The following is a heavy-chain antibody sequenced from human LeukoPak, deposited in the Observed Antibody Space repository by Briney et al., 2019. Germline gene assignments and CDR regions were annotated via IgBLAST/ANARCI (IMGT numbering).Heavy chain of an antibody. V-gene: IGHV1-18*01. CDR2: ISAYNGNT. D-gene: IGHD2-2*01. CDR1: GYTFTSYG. J-gene: IGHJ6*03. CDR3: ARALSSYYYYYMDV. Sequence: RASVKVSCKASGYTFTSYGISWVRQAPGQGLEWMGWISAYNGNTNYAQKFQGRVTITADESTSTAYMELSSLRSEDTAVYYCARALSSYYYYYMDVWGKGTTVTVSS.